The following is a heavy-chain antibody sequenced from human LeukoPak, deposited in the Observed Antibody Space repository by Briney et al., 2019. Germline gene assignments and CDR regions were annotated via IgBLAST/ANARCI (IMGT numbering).Heavy chain of an antibody. D-gene: IGHD5-18*01. CDR2: IYYSGST. J-gene: IGHJ4*02. V-gene: IGHV4-59*01. CDR1: GGSISSYY. CDR3: ARLRYRYGAFDY. Sequence: SETLSLTCTVSGGSISSYYWSWIRQPPGKGLGWIGYIYYSGSTNYNPSLKSRVTISVDTSKNQFSLKLSSVTAADTAVYYCARLRYRYGAFDYWGQGTLVTVSS.